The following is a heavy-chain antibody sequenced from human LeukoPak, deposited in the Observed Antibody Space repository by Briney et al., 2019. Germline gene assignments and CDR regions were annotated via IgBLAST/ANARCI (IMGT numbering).Heavy chain of an antibody. Sequence: SETLSLTCTVSGGSISSSSYYWGWIRQPPGNGLEWIGSIYYSGSTYYNPSLKSRVTISVDTSKNQFSLKLSSVTAADTAVYYCARDNIGDYLEFDYWGQGTLVTVSS. D-gene: IGHD4-17*01. CDR3: ARDNIGDYLEFDY. CDR2: IYYSGST. V-gene: IGHV4-39*07. J-gene: IGHJ4*02. CDR1: GGSISSSSYY.